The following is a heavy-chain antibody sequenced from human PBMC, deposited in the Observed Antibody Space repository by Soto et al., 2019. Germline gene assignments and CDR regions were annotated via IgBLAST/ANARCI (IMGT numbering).Heavy chain of an antibody. CDR2: IYYSGST. D-gene: IGHD6-19*01. J-gene: IGHJ4*02. CDR1: GGSVSSGSYY. V-gene: IGHV4-61*01. CDR3: ARGYSSGWNSY. Sequence: SETLSLTCTVSGGSVSSGSYYWSWIRQPPGKGLEWIGYIYYSGSTNYNPSLKSRVTISVDTSKNQFSMKLSSVNAADTAVYYWARGYSSGWNSYGGREPLFTVPS.